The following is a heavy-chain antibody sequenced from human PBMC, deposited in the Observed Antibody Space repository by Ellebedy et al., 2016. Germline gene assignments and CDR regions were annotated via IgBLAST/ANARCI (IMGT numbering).Heavy chain of an antibody. CDR2: IYAGGNT. J-gene: IGHJ1*01. Sequence: GESLKISCAASGFSVSDNYMSWVRQAPGKGLEWVSIIYAGGNTYHADSVKGRFTISRDFSRNTLFLQMNSLRAEDTAVYYCARGDRITIFGVVIIGPQYFQHWGQGTLVTVSS. CDR3: ARGDRITIFGVVIIGPQYFQH. D-gene: IGHD3-3*01. CDR1: GFSVSDNY. V-gene: IGHV3-66*01.